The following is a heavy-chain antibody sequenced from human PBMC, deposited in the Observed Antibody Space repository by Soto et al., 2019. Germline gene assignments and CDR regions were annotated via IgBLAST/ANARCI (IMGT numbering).Heavy chain of an antibody. CDR2: TYPGDSDT. CDR3: ARTESGYSYGFADV. CDR1: GYSFASYW. V-gene: IGHV5-51*01. J-gene: IGHJ6*02. Sequence: GESLNISCKGCGYSFASYWIGWVRQMPGKGLEWMGITYPGDSDTRYSPSFQGQVTISADKSISTAYLQWSSLKASDTAMYYCARTESGYSYGFADVWGQGTTVTVSS. D-gene: IGHD5-18*01.